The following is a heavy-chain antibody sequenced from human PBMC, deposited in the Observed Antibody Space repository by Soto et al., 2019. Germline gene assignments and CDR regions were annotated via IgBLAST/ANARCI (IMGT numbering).Heavy chain of an antibody. J-gene: IGHJ4*02. V-gene: IGHV3-74*01. CDR1: GYTFSSYG. Sequence: GGSLRLSCAASGYTFSSYGMHWVRQAPGKGLVWVSRINSDGSSTSYADSVRGRFTISRGNAKNTLYLQLNSLRAEDTAVYYCASSLLTPFDYWGQGTLVTVSS. CDR3: ASSLLTPFDY. CDR2: INSDGSST. D-gene: IGHD7-27*01.